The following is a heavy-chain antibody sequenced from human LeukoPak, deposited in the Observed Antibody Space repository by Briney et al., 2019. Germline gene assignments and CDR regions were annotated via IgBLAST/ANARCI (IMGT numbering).Heavy chain of an antibody. Sequence: GGSLRLSCAASGFTFSTYWMSWVRQAPGKGLEWVANIKQDGSEKNYVDSVKGRFTISRDNARNSLYLQMNSLRAEDTAVYYCARAPAVYTYGYQYWGQGTLVTVSS. CDR1: GFTFSTYW. V-gene: IGHV3-7*03. CDR3: ARAPAVYTYGYQY. J-gene: IGHJ4*02. D-gene: IGHD5-18*01. CDR2: IKQDGSEK.